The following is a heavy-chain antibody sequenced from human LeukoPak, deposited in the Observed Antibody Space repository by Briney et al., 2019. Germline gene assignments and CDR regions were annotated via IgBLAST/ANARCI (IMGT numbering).Heavy chain of an antibody. CDR1: GYTFINYD. CDR2: ISGYNGNT. J-gene: IGHJ2*01. V-gene: IGHV1-18*01. CDR3: VRERGTYFDL. Sequence: ASVKVSCTASGYTFINYDISWVRQAPGQGLEWMGWISGYNGNTNYAQKLQGRVTMTTDTSTTTAYMELRTLRSDDTAVYYCVRERGTYFDLWGRGTLVAVSS.